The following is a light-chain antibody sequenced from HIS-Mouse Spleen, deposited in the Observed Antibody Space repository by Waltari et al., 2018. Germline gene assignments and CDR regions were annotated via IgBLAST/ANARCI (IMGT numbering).Light chain of an antibody. CDR2: EGS. J-gene: IGLJ3*02. V-gene: IGLV2-23*01. CDR3: CSYAGSSTSGV. Sequence: QSALTQPASVSGSPGQSITISCTGTSSDVGSYNLVSWYQQHPGKAPKLMIYEGSKRPSGVSIRLSGSKSGNTASLTISGLQAEDEADYYCCSYAGSSTSGVFGGGTKLTVL. CDR1: SSDVGSYNL.